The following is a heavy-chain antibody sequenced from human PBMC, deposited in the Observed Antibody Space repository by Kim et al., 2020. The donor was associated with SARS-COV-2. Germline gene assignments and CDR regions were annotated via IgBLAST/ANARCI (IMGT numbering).Heavy chain of an antibody. CDR1: GGTFSSYA. CDR2: IIPIFGTA. Sequence: SVKVSCKASGGTFSSYAISWVRQAPGQGLEWMGGIIPIFGTANYAQKFQGRVTITADESTSTAYMELSSLRSEDTAVYYCARTLFVDTAMVTGYYYYYYGMDVWGQGTTVTVSS. J-gene: IGHJ6*02. D-gene: IGHD5-18*01. V-gene: IGHV1-69*13. CDR3: ARTLFVDTAMVTGYYYYYYGMDV.